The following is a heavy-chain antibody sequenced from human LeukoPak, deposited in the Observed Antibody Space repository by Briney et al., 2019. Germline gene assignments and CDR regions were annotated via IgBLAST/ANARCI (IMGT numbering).Heavy chain of an antibody. D-gene: IGHD6-13*01. CDR1: GGSLSSYY. CDR2: IYTSGST. V-gene: IGHV4-4*07. Sequence: PSETLSLTCTVSGGSLSSYYWSWIRQPAGKGLEWIGRIYTSGSTNYNPSLKSRVTMSVDTSKNQFSLKLSSVTAADTAVYYCARDGSSWYQNWFDPWGQGTLVTVSS. J-gene: IGHJ5*02. CDR3: ARDGSSWYQNWFDP.